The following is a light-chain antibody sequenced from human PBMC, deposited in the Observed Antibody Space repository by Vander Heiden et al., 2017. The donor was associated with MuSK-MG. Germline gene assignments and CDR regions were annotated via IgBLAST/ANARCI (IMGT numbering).Light chain of an antibody. Sequence: DIQMTQSTSSLSASVGDRVTITCRASQSISSYLNWYQQNPGKAPKLLIYAASSLQSGVPSRFSGSGSGTDFTLTISSLQPEDFATYYCQQCESAPHSFGQGTKLEIK. CDR2: AAS. CDR1: QSISSY. J-gene: IGKJ2*03. V-gene: IGKV1-39*01. CDR3: QQCESAPHS.